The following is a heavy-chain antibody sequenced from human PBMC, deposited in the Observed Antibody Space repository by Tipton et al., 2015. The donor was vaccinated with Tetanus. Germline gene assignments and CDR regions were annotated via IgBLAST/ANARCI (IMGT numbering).Heavy chain of an antibody. Sequence: QLVQSGVEVKKPGESLKISCKGSGYIFNNYWIGWVRQKPGKGLEWMGIIYPGDSDTRYSPSFQGQVTISVDKSINTAYLQWSSLRASDTSMFYCARAHCTDGVCNFGFWGLGALVTVAS. J-gene: IGHJ4*02. V-gene: IGHV5-51*01. CDR3: ARAHCTDGVCNFGF. D-gene: IGHD2-8*01. CDR2: IYPGDSDT. CDR1: GYIFNNYW.